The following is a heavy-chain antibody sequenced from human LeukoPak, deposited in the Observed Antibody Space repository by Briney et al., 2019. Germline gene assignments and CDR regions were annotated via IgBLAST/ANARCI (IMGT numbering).Heavy chain of an antibody. V-gene: IGHV1-18*01. Sequence: ASVKVSCKASGYTFTSYGISWVRQAPGQGLEWMGWISAYNGNTNYAQKLQGRVTMTTDTTTSTAYMELRSLRSDDTAVYYCARERVYAFWSGYYPGLGMAVCGQGTTVTVSS. D-gene: IGHD3-3*01. CDR3: ARERVYAFWSGYYPGLGMAV. CDR2: ISAYNGNT. J-gene: IGHJ6*02. CDR1: GYTFTSYG.